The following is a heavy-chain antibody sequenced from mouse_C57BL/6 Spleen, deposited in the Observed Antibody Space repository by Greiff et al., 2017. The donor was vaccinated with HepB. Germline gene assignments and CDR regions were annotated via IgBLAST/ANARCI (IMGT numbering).Heavy chain of an antibody. J-gene: IGHJ2*01. CDR3: ARYDGYLYFDY. CDR2: IYPGSGNT. D-gene: IGHD2-3*01. Sequence: QVQLKESGAELVRPGASVKLSCKASGYTFTDYYINWVKQRPGQGLEWIARIYPGSGNTYYNEKFKGKATLTAEKSSSTAYMQLSSLTSEDSAVYFCARYDGYLYFDYWGQGTTLTVSS. CDR1: GYTFTDYY. V-gene: IGHV1-76*01.